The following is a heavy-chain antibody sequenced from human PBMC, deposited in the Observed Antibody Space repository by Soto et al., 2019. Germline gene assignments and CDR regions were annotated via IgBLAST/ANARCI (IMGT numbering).Heavy chain of an antibody. J-gene: IGHJ6*01. V-gene: IGHV5-51*01. CDR1: GYRFTSYW. Sequence: GESLKISCKGSGYRFTSYWIGWVRQMPGKGLEWMGIIYPGDSDTRYSPSFQGQVTISADKSISTAYLQWSSLKASDTAMYYCARHGITRVRGVIVRPYDRDAWGQGTTVTVAS. CDR2: IYPGDSDT. CDR3: ARHGITRVRGVIVRPYDRDA. D-gene: IGHD3-10*01.